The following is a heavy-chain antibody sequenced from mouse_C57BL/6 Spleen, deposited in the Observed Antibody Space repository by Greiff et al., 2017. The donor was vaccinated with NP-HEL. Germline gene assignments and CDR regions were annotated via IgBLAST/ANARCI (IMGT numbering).Heavy chain of an antibody. CDR1: GYTFTSYW. V-gene: IGHV1-69*01. CDR3: ANYGSSYPWFAY. Sequence: VQLQQPGAELVMPGASVKLSCKASGYTFTSYWMPWVKQSPGQGLEWIGEIDPSDSYTNYNQKFKGKSTLTVDKSSSTVYMQLSSLTSEDSAVYYCANYGSSYPWFAYWGQGTLVTVAA. CDR2: IDPSDSYT. J-gene: IGHJ3*01. D-gene: IGHD1-1*01.